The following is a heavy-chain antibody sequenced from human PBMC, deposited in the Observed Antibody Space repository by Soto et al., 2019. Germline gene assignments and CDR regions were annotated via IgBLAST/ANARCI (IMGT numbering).Heavy chain of an antibody. J-gene: IGHJ3*02. D-gene: IGHD3-3*02. V-gene: IGHV4-61*01. CDR2: IYYSGST. Sequence: PSETLSLTCTVSGGSVSSGSYYWSWIRQPPGKGLEWIGYIYYSGSTNYNPSLKSRVTISVDTSKNQFSLKLSSVTAADTAVYYCTKVLALPPNDAFDIWGQGTMVTVSS. CDR1: GGSVSSGSYY. CDR3: TKVLALPPNDAFDI.